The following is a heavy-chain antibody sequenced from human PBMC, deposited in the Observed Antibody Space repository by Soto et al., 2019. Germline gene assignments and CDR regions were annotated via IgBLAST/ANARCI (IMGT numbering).Heavy chain of an antibody. Sequence: EVQLVESGGGLVKPGGYLRLSCAASGFTFSSYSITWVRQAPGKGLEWVSSISSSSSYIYYADSVKGRFTISRDNAKNSLYLQMNSLRAEDTAVYYCARGGSYSLFDYWGQRTLVTVSS. J-gene: IGHJ4*02. CDR1: GFTFSSYS. CDR3: ARGGSYSLFDY. D-gene: IGHD1-26*01. CDR2: ISSSSSYI. V-gene: IGHV3-21*01.